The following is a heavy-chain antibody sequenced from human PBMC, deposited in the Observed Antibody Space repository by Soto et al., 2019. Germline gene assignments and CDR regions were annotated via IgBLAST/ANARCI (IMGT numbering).Heavy chain of an antibody. D-gene: IGHD4-17*01. CDR1: GGTFSSYA. J-gene: IGHJ4*02. Sequence: QVQLVQSGAEVKKPGSSVKVSCKASGGTFSSYAISWVRQAPGQGLEWMGGIIPIFGTANYAQKFQGRVTMTADESTSTAYMELSSLRSDDTAVYYCASTRSDYGDYDFIFDYWGQGTLVTVSS. CDR2: IIPIFGTA. V-gene: IGHV1-69*12. CDR3: ASTRSDYGDYDFIFDY.